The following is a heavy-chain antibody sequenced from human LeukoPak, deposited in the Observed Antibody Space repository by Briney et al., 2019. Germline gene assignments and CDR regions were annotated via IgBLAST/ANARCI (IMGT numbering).Heavy chain of an antibody. J-gene: IGHJ4*02. Sequence: AGGSLRLSCAASGFTFSSYAMHWVRQAPGKGLEWVAVISYDGSNKYYADSVKGRFTISRDNSKNTLYLQMNSLRAEDTAVYYCARVKIAVVDYWGQGTLVTVSS. D-gene: IGHD6-19*01. V-gene: IGHV3-30-3*01. CDR3: ARVKIAVVDY. CDR2: ISYDGSNK. CDR1: GFTFSSYA.